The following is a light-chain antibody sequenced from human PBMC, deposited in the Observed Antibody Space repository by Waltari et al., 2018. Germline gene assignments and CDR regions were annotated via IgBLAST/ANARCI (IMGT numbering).Light chain of an antibody. V-gene: IGKV4-1*01. Sequence: DIVMTQSPDSLAVSLGERATINCKSSQSILFSSYNKSFLKWYQQRPGQPPRLLLYWASTRASGVPDRISGSGSGTDFTLTISGLQTEDVAIYYCQQFYHAPQTFGQGTKVEIK. CDR2: WAS. CDR3: QQFYHAPQT. CDR1: QSILFSSYNKSF. J-gene: IGKJ2*01.